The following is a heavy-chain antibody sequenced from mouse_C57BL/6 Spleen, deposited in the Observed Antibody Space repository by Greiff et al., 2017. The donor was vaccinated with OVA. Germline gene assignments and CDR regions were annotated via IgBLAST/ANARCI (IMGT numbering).Heavy chain of an antibody. CDR2: IYPGDGDT. V-gene: IGHV1-82*01. Sequence: QVQLKQSGPELVKPGASVKISCKASGYAFSSSWMNWVKQRPGKGLEWIGRIYPGDGDTNYNGKFKGKATLTADKSSSTAYMQLSSLTSEDSAVYFCASSSTTVVATNYWGQGTTLTVSS. D-gene: IGHD1-1*01. CDR1: GYAFSSSW. J-gene: IGHJ2*01. CDR3: ASSSTTVVATNY.